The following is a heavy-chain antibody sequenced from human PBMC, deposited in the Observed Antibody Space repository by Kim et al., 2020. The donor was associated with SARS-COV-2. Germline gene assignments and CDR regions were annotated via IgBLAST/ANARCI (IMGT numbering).Heavy chain of an antibody. J-gene: IGHJ5*02. D-gene: IGHD2-2*01. CDR1: GGSFSGYY. Sequence: SETLSLTCAVYGGSFSGYYWSWIRQPPGKGLEWIGEINHSGSTNYNPSLKSRVTISVDTSKNQFSLKLSSVTAADTAVYYCARGDIVVVPAARWLRKVGFDPWGQGTLVTVSS. V-gene: IGHV4-34*01. CDR2: INHSGST. CDR3: ARGDIVVVPAARWLRKVGFDP.